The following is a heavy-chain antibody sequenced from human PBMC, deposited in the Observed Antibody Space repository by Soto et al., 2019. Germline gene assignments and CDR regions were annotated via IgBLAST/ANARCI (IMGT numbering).Heavy chain of an antibody. J-gene: IGHJ3*02. CDR2: IYYSGST. V-gene: IGHV4-59*01. Sequence: QVQLQESGPGLVKPSETLSLTCTVSGGSISSYYWSWIRQPPGKGLALIGYIYYSGSTNYNPSLKSRVTISVDTSKNQFSLKLSSVTAADTAVYYWARRYGSAFDIWGQGTMVTVSS. D-gene: IGHD3-10*01. CDR1: GGSISSYY. CDR3: ARRYGSAFDI.